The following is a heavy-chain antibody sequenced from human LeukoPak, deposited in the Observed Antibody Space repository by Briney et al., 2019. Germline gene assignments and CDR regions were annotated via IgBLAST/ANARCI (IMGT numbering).Heavy chain of an antibody. CDR2: IRHSGTT. CDR1: GGSFGGSY. D-gene: IGHD3-10*01. V-gene: IGHV4-34*01. Sequence: PSETLSLTCAVYGGSFGGSYWSWIRQPPGKGLEWVGEIRHSGTTNYNPSLKGRVTISIDMSKNQFSLKLSSVTPADTAVYYCARGSVWFGELSPYYYFMDVWGKGTTVTVSS. CDR3: ARGSVWFGELSPYYYFMDV. J-gene: IGHJ6*03.